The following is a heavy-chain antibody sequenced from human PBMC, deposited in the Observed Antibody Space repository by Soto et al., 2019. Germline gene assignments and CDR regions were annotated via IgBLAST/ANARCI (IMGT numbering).Heavy chain of an antibody. J-gene: IGHJ4*02. D-gene: IGHD3-10*01. CDR2: IYYSGST. CDR1: GGSISSGGYY. CDR3: ARFLYGSGSYYNVGYFDY. V-gene: IGHV4-31*03. Sequence: TSETLSLTCTVPGGSISSGGYYWSWIRQHPGKGLEWIGYIYYSGSTYYNPSLKSRVTISVDTSKNQFSLKLSSVTAADTAVYYCARFLYGSGSYYNVGYFDYWGQGTLVTVSS.